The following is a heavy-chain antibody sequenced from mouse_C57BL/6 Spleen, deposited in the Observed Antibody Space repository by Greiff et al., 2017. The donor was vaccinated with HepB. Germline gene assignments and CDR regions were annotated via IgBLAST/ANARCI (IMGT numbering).Heavy chain of an antibody. Sequence: QVQLKESGAELAKPGASVKLSCKASGYTFTSYWMHWVKQRPGQGLEWIGYINPSSGYTKYNQKFKDTATLTADKSSSTAYMQLSSLTYEDSAVYYCARSDYYGSSLDYWGQGTTLTVSS. V-gene: IGHV1-7*01. J-gene: IGHJ2*01. CDR2: INPSSGYT. CDR1: GYTFTSYW. CDR3: ARSDYYGSSLDY. D-gene: IGHD1-1*01.